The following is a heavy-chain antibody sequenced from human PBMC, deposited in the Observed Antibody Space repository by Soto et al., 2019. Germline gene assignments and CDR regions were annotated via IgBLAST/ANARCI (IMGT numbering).Heavy chain of an antibody. CDR1: GFTFSSYA. Sequence: EVQLLESGGGLVQPGGSLRLSCAASGFTFSSYAMSWVRQAPGKGLEWVSAISGSGGSTYYEDSVKGRFTISRDNSNNTLYLQLNSLRAEDTAVYYCAKHLVVLAAMPGLGYFDLWGRGSLVTVSS. J-gene: IGHJ2*01. V-gene: IGHV3-23*01. CDR3: AKHLVVLAAMPGLGYFDL. D-gene: IGHD2-2*01. CDR2: ISGSGGST.